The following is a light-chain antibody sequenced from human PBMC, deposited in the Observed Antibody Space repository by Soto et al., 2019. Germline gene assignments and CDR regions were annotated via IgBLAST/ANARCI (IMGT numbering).Light chain of an antibody. CDR1: QGISNW. J-gene: IGKJ4*01. Sequence: DIQMTQSPSSVSASVGDRVSITCRASQGISNWLAWYQQKPGRAPKLLIYTGSSLQSGVTSRFIGTGAGTDFTLTINSLQREDVATSYCQHANSYPVTFGGGTKVEIK. V-gene: IGKV1-12*01. CDR2: TGS. CDR3: QHANSYPVT.